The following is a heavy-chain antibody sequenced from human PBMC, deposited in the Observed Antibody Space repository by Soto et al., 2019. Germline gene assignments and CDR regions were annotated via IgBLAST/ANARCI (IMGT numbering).Heavy chain of an antibody. V-gene: IGHV3-33*03. CDR3: VRGNRFASSSGWGGGFDF. CDR2: IWSDGSDE. D-gene: IGHD6-6*01. J-gene: IGHJ4*02. CDR1: GFNFSDSG. Sequence: QVQLVESGGGVVQPARSLRLSCAASGFNFSDSGMHWVRQAPGKGLEWVAVIWSDGSDEDYADSVKGRFSISRDNSERKLDLQINSLGAEDTAVYYCVRGNRFASSSGWGGGFDFWGQGTLVTVSA.